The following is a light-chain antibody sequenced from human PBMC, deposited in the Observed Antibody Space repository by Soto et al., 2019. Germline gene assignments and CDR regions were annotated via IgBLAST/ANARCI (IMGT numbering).Light chain of an antibody. J-gene: IGLJ2*01. V-gene: IGLV2-8*01. CDR1: SSDVGGYNL. Sequence: QSALTQPPSASGSPGQSVTISCAGTSSDVGGYNLVSWYQQHPGKAPKLMIYEVIKRPSGVPDRFSGSKSGNTASLTVSGLHAEDEADYYCSSYSGSDNFVVFGGGTKLTV. CDR2: EVI. CDR3: SSYSGSDNFVV.